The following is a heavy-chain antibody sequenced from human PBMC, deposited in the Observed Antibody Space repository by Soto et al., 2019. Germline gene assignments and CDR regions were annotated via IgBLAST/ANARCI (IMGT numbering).Heavy chain of an antibody. J-gene: IGHJ6*01. CDR2: ISGSGVST. Sequence: GGSLRLSCAASGFTFSSYAIRWVRQAPWKGLEWVSAISGSGVSTYYADSVKRRFTISRDNSKNKLYLQMNILRAEGTAVYYCVKVDKRMQLGLKGQQYCMEICWRRITVTVCS. V-gene: IGHV3-23*01. D-gene: IGHD5-18*01. CDR3: VKVDKRMQLGLKGQQYCMEI. CDR1: GFTFSSYA.